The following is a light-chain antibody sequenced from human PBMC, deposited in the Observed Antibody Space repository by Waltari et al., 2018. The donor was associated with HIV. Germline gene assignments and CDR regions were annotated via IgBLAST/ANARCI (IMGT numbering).Light chain of an antibody. CDR1: HIGSKS. Sequence: SYVLTQPPSVSVPPGQTARIPRGANHIGSKSVHLLQQRPGQAPVLVVYDDSDRPSGIPERFSGSNSGNTATLTISRVEAGDEADYYCQVWDSSSDHLWVFGGGTKLTVL. J-gene: IGLJ3*02. CDR3: QVWDSSSDHLWV. V-gene: IGLV3-21*02. CDR2: DDS.